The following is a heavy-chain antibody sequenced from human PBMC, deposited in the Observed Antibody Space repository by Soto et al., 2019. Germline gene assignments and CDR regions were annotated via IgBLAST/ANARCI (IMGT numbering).Heavy chain of an antibody. CDR2: VSSSGRDT. V-gene: IGHV3-23*01. CDR1: VFAFSTYA. D-gene: IGHD3-16*01. Sequence: GGSLRLSCASSVFAFSTYAMSCVRHSPGKWLEWVSAVSSSGRDTYYADSVKGRFTVSRDDSKNTLYLQMNSLRAEDTAVYFCANIMVTIPGYFDLWGGGTQVIVSS. CDR3: ANIMVTIPGYFDL. J-gene: IGHJ2*01.